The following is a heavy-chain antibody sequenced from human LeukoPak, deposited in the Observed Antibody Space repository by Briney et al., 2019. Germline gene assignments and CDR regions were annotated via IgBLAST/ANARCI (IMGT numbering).Heavy chain of an antibody. CDR1: GYTFTSYG. V-gene: IGHV1-18*01. Sequence: ASVRVSCKASGYTFTSYGISWVRQAPGQGLEWMGWISAYNGNTNYAQKLQGRVTMTTDTSTSTAYMELRSLRSDDTAVYYCARDKGRRYYDFWSGYYTEPDYWGQGTLVTVSS. J-gene: IGHJ4*02. CDR3: ARDKGRRYYDFWSGYYTEPDY. CDR2: ISAYNGNT. D-gene: IGHD3-3*01.